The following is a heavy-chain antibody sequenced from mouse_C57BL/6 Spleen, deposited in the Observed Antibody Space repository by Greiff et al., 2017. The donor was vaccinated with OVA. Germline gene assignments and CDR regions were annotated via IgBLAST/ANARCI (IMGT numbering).Heavy chain of an antibody. CDR1: GFSLTSYG. V-gene: IGHV2-4*01. D-gene: IGHD2-1*01. J-gene: IGHJ1*03. Sequence: VKLMESGPGLVQPSQSLSITCTVSGFSLTSYGVHWVRQPPGKGLEWLGVIWRGGSTDYNAAFISRLSISKDNSKSQVFFKMNSLQADDTAIYYCAKNYGNYAWYFDVWGTGTTVTVSS. CDR2: IWRGGST. CDR3: AKNYGNYAWYFDV.